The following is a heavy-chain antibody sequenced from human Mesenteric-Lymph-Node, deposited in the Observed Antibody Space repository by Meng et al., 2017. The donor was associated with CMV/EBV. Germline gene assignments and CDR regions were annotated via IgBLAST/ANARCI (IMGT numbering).Heavy chain of an antibody. J-gene: IGHJ4*02. V-gene: IGHV4-31*03. CDR3: ARLEMSTLDFDS. D-gene: IGHD5-24*01. CDR2: VYKTGST. CDR1: VASFTIGGYS. Sequence: CTVSVASFTIGGYSWSWVRQHPGKGLEWIGYVYKTGSTNYNPSLESRLTISVDTSRAQFSLKLRSVTAADTAVYFCARLEMSTLDFDSWGRGTLVTVSS.